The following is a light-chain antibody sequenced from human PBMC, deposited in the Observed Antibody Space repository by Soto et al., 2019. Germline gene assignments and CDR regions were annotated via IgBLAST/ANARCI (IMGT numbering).Light chain of an antibody. CDR3: CSYAGSSTYV. Sequence: QSALTQPASVSGSPGQSIIISCTGSSSDIDGYDYVSWYQHHPGKAPKLLIYEVSNRPSGVSNRFSGSKSGNTASLTISGLQAEDEADYYCCSYAGSSTYVFGTGTKVTVL. V-gene: IGLV2-23*02. J-gene: IGLJ1*01. CDR1: SSDIDGYDY. CDR2: EVS.